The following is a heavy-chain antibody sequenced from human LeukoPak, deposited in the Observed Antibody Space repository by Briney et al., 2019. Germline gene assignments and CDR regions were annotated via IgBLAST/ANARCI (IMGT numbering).Heavy chain of an antibody. CDR3: ASIGGTSLEY. Sequence: ASVKVSCKASGYTFTDHYMHWVRQAPGQGLEWVGWINPNSGGTNYAQKFKGRVPMTRDTSINTAYMEVSRLRSDDTAVYYCASIGGTSLEYWGQGTLVAVSS. J-gene: IGHJ4*02. CDR1: GYTFTDHY. V-gene: IGHV1-2*02. CDR2: INPNSGGT. D-gene: IGHD4-23*01.